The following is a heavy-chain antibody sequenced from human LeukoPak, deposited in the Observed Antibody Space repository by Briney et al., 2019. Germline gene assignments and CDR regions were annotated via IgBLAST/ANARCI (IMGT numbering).Heavy chain of an antibody. D-gene: IGHD3-10*01. CDR1: GGSISSYY. V-gene: IGHV4-4*07. CDR2: IYTSGST. CDR3: ARDGESPPDSSFDY. Sequence: SETLSLTCTVSGGSISSYYWSWIRQPAGKGLEWIGRIYTSGSTNYNPSLKSRVTMSVDTSKNQFSLKLSSVSAADTAVYYCARDGESPPDSSFDYWGQGTLVTVSS. J-gene: IGHJ4*02.